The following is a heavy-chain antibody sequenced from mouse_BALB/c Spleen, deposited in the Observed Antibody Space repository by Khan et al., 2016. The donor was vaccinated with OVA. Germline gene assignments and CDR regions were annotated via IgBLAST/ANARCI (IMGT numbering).Heavy chain of an antibody. CDR1: GYTFTYYV. D-gene: IGHD2-3*01. Sequence: VELVESGPELVKPGASVKMSCKASGYTFTYYVITWVKQRTGQGLEWIGEIYPGSDNAYYNERFKGKATLTADKSSNTTHMQLSSLTSEDSAVYFGARGDGYYVYFDYWGQGTTLTVSS. V-gene: IGHV1-81*01. J-gene: IGHJ2*01. CDR2: IYPGSDNA. CDR3: ARGDGYYVYFDY.